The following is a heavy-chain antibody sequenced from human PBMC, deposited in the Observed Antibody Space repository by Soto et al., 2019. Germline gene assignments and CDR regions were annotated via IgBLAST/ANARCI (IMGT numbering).Heavy chain of an antibody. V-gene: IGHV4-30-4*01. CDR1: GGSISNSDYY. Sequence: TLSLSCSVAGGSISNSDYYVSWIRQPPGEGLEGIGYIDYSGTTYYSPSGKSRVTIAVDTSKRKFSLNLSSATAAAMAVYYCASATVITPRIDSWGQGTQVTVSS. CDR3: ASATVITPRIDS. CDR2: IDYSGTT. D-gene: IGHD4-17*01. J-gene: IGHJ4*02.